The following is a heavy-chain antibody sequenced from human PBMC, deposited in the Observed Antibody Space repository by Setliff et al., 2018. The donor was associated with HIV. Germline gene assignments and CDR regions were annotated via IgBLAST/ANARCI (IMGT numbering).Heavy chain of an antibody. J-gene: IGHJ4*02. CDR3: ARQSRYCSSTSCYAVDY. Sequence: GESLKTSCKGLGSSFTSYWIGWVRQMPGKGLEWMGIIYPGDSDTRYSPSFQGKVTISADKSISTAYLQWSSLKASDTAMYYCARQSRYCSSTSCYAVDYWGQGTLVTVSS. CDR1: GSSFTSYW. D-gene: IGHD2-2*01. CDR2: IYPGDSDT. V-gene: IGHV5-51*01.